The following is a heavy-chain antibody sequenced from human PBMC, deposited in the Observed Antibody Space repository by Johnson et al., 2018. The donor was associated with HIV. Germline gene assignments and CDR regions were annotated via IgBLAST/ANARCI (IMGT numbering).Heavy chain of an antibody. V-gene: IGHV3-30-3*01. CDR3: AKDLLTLDAFDI. Sequence: QVQLVESGGGVARPGGSLRLSCAASGFTFSDYAMHWVRQAPGKGLEWVAVISYDGSNKYYPDSVKGRFTISRDNSKNTLYLQMNSLRAEDTAVYYCAKDLLTLDAFDIWGQGTMVTVSS. J-gene: IGHJ3*02. CDR1: GFTFSDYA. CDR2: ISYDGSNK.